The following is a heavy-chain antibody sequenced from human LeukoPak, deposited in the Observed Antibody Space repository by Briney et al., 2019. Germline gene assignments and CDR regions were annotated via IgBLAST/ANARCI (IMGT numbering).Heavy chain of an antibody. CDR2: IDYDGGSG. J-gene: IGHJ1*01. CDR3: TRNSGWYGLS. V-gene: IGHV3-23*01. Sequence: GSLKLSFTIPGFPLSSYEMSLIRPAPGKGLEWVSSIDYDGGSGHYADSVKGRFTISRDNSNNTLFLHLNSLRGEDRAVYYCTRNSGWYGLSWGQGTLVTVSS. CDR1: GFPLSSYE. D-gene: IGHD6-19*01.